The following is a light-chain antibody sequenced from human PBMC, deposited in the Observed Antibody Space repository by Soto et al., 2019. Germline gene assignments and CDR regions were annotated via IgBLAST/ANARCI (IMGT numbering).Light chain of an antibody. V-gene: IGKV3-15*01. J-gene: IGKJ1*01. CDR1: QTIYSN. Sequence: VMTQSPSTLSVSPVEGATLSCRAGQTIYSNVAWYQQRPGQAPRLLIYRASTRATGVPARFSGSGSGTEFTLTISGLQSEDFALYYCQQYQNLWTFGQGTKVDIK. CDR2: RAS. CDR3: QQYQNLWT.